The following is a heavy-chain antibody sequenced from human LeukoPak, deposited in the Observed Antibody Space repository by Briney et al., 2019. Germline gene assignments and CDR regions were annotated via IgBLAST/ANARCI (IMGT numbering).Heavy chain of an antibody. CDR2: INPSGGST. J-gene: IGHJ4*02. CDR3: ARSYYHDSSNYYFPTDY. D-gene: IGHD3-22*01. V-gene: IGHV1-46*01. Sequence: ASVKVSCKASGYTFTSYGISWVRQAPGQGLEWMGIINPSGGSTRYTQKFQGRVTMTRDTSTSTVYMELSSLRFEDTAVYYCARSYYHDSSNYYFPTDYWGQGTLATVSS. CDR1: GYTFTSYG.